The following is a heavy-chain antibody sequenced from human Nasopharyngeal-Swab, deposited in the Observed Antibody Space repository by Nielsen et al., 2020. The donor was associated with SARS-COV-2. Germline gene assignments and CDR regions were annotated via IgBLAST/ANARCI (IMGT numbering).Heavy chain of an antibody. V-gene: IGHV3-11*01. D-gene: IGHD6-13*01. CDR2: ISDSGTT. CDR3: ARGPSNSRFDF. CDR1: GFTFTDYY. Sequence: GGSLRLSCAASGFTFTDYYMSWIRQAPGKGLEWISYISDSGTTKYADSVKGRFTISRDNAQNSVYLQLNSLRAADTAVYYCARGPSNSRFDFWGQGSLVTVSS. J-gene: IGHJ5*01.